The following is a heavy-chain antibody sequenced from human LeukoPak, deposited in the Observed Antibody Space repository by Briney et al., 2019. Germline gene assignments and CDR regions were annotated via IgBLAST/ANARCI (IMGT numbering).Heavy chain of an antibody. CDR3: ARDIGISNSWPYFDY. D-gene: IGHD6-13*01. V-gene: IGHV3-48*04. CDR2: VSSSSSNI. Sequence: GGSLRLSCAASGFIFSSYSMSWVRQAPGKGLEWISYVSSSSSNIYYADSVKGRFTISRDNAKNSLSLQMNSLRVEDTAVYYCARDIGISNSWPYFDYWGQGTLVTVSS. CDR1: GFIFSSYS. J-gene: IGHJ4*02.